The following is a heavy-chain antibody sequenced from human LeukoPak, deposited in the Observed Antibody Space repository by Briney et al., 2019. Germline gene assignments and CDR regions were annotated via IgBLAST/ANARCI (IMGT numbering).Heavy chain of an antibody. D-gene: IGHD3-10*01. CDR3: ASSRNYYGSGRPKPYYFDY. J-gene: IGHJ4*02. V-gene: IGHV1-18*01. CDR1: GYTFTSYG. CDR2: ISAYNGNT. Sequence: ASVKVSCKASGYTFTSYGISWVRQAPGQGLEWMGWISAYNGNTNYAQKLQGRVTMTTDTSTSTAYMELSSLRSEDTAVYYCASSRNYYGSGRPKPYYFDYWGQGTLVTVSS.